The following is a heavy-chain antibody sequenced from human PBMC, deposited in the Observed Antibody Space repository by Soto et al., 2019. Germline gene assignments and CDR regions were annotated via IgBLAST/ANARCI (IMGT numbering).Heavy chain of an antibody. CDR2: IIPIFGTA. CDR3: ARGAMIPDPYGMDV. Sequence: SVKVSCKASGGTFSSYAISWVRQAPGQGLEWMGGIIPIFGTANYAQKFQGRVTITADKSTSTAYMELSSLRSEDTAVYYCARGAMIPDPYGMDVWGQGTTVTVSS. J-gene: IGHJ6*02. CDR1: GGTFSSYA. D-gene: IGHD3-22*01. V-gene: IGHV1-69*06.